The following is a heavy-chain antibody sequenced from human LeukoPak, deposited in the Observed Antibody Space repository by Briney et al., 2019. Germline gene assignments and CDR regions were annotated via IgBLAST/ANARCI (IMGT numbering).Heavy chain of an antibody. CDR1: GFTFSDYY. D-gene: IGHD5-24*01. Sequence: GGSLRLSCAASGFTFSDYYMSWIRQSPGKGLEWVSYISSSGSTIYYADSVKGRFTISRDNAKNSLYLQMNSLRAEDTAVYYCARDTGLEMATIKYYFDYWGQGTLVTVSS. CDR2: ISSSGSTI. CDR3: ARDTGLEMATIKYYFDY. J-gene: IGHJ4*02. V-gene: IGHV3-11*04.